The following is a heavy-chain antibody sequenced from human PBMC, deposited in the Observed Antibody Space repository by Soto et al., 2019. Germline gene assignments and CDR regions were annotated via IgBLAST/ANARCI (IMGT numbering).Heavy chain of an antibody. D-gene: IGHD4-17*01. CDR3: ARVYGDYEEYFDY. CDR1: GFTFSTYS. Sequence: VQLVESGGGLVQPGGSLRLSCAASGFTFSTYSMIWVRQAPGKGLEWVSYISSSGRIIHYADSVKGRFTISRDSAKKSLYLQMNSLRAEDTAVYYCARVYGDYEEYFDYWGQGTLVTVSS. J-gene: IGHJ4*02. CDR2: ISSSGRII. V-gene: IGHV3-48*01.